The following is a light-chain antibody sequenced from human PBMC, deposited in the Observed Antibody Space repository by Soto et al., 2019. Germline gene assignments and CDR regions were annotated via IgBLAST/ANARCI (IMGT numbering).Light chain of an antibody. V-gene: IGKV3-20*01. CDR2: HSS. Sequence: EIVLTRSPGTLSLSPGERATLSCRASQTVSSSYLAWYQRKPGQAPRLLIYHSSSRATGIPDRFSGSXSGTDFTLKISGLEPEDFAVYYCQQYATSPGTFGQGTKVDIK. CDR3: QQYATSPGT. CDR1: QTVSSSY. J-gene: IGKJ1*01.